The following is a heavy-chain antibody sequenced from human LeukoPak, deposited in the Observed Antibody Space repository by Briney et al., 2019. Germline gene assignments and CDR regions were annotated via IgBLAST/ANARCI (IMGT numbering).Heavy chain of an antibody. V-gene: IGHV3-30-3*01. Sequence: GGSLRLSCAASGFTFSSYALHWVRQAPGKGLEWVAVISYDGSNKYYADSVKGRFTISRDNSKNALYLQMNSLRAEDTAVYYCAKEGGYYYGPGGYWGQGTLVTVSS. CDR1: GFTFSSYA. D-gene: IGHD3-10*01. CDR2: ISYDGSNK. J-gene: IGHJ4*02. CDR3: AKEGGYYYGPGGY.